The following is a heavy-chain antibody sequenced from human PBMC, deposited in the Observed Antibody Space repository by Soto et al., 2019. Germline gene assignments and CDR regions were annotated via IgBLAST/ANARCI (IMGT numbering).Heavy chain of an antibody. CDR1: GGTFSSGYE. CDR3: ARGMATVYCFAY. V-gene: IGHV1-69*01. J-gene: IGHJ4*02. D-gene: IGHD4-4*01. Sequence: QVQLVQSGAEVKKPGSSVMVSCKASGGTFSSGYEISWVRQAPGQGLEWMAGIIPIFDTANYAQNFQGRLTITADESTTTAYMEVSSLTSDDTAVYYCARGMATVYCFAYWGQGTQVTVSS. CDR2: IIPIFDTA.